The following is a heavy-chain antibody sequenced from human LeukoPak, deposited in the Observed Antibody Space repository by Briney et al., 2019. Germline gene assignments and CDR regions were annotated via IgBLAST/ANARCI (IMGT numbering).Heavy chain of an antibody. CDR1: GGSISNYY. V-gene: IGHV4-59*05. Sequence: SATLSLTCTVSGGSISNYYWNWIRQPPGKGLEWIGSIYYSGSTYHNPSLKSRVTISVDTSKNQFSLKLSSVTAADTAVYYCAHGSGSYYNPFDYWGQGTLVTVSS. CDR3: AHGSGSYYNPFDY. J-gene: IGHJ4*02. CDR2: IYYSGST. D-gene: IGHD3-10*01.